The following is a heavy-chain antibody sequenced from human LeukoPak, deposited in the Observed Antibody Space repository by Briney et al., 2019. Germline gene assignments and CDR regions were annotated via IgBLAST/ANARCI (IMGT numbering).Heavy chain of an antibody. CDR3: ARGVNDILTGYYFDY. V-gene: IGHV3-30*04. D-gene: IGHD3-9*01. CDR2: ISYDGSNK. CDR1: GFTFSSYA. Sequence: GGSLRLSCAASGFTFSSYAMHWVRQAPGKGLERVAVISYDGSNKYYADSVKGRFTISRDNSKNTLYLQMNSLRAEDTAVYYCARGVNDILTGYYFDYWGQGTLVTVSS. J-gene: IGHJ4*02.